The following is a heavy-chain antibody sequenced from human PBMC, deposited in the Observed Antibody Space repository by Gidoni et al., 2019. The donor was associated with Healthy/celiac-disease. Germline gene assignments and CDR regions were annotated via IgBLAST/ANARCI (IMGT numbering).Heavy chain of an antibody. V-gene: IGHV3-33*01. Sequence: QVQLVESGGGVVQPGRSLRLSCAASGFTFSSYGMHWVRQAPGKGLEWVAVIWYDGSNKYYADSVKGRFTISRDNSKNTLYLQMNSLRAEDTAVYYCARAKIRVVPAQHREYYFDYWGQGTLVTVSS. CDR3: ARAKIRVVPAQHREYYFDY. CDR1: GFTFSSYG. D-gene: IGHD2-2*01. CDR2: IWYDGSNK. J-gene: IGHJ4*02.